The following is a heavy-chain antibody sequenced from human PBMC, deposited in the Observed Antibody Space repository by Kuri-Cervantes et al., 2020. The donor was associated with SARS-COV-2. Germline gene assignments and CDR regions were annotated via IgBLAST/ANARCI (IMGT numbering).Heavy chain of an antibody. CDR2: IYYSGST. CDR3: ARAIAAAAPFDY. D-gene: IGHD6-13*01. V-gene: IGHV4-61*08. CDR1: GGSISSGDYY. J-gene: IGHJ4*02. Sequence: SETLSLTCTVSGGSISSGDYYWSWIRQPPGKGLEWIGYIYYSGSTNYNPSLKSRVTISVDTSKNQFSLKLSSVTAADTAVYYCARAIAAAAPFDYWGQGTLVTVSS.